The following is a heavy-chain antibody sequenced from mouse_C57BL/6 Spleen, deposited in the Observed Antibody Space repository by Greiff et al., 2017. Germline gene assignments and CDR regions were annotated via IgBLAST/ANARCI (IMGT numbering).Heavy chain of an antibody. V-gene: IGHV1-78*01. J-gene: IGHJ2*01. CDR1: GYTFTDYS. CDR3: ARARYYYGSDYFDY. Sequence: VQLQQSGAELVKPGASVKLSCKVSGYTFTDYSMHWVKQRPGQGLEWIGNIYPRDGSTNYNEKFKGKATLTADKSSSTDYMQLSSLTSEDSAVDYCARARYYYGSDYFDYWGQGTTLTVSA. D-gene: IGHD1-1*01. CDR2: IYPRDGST.